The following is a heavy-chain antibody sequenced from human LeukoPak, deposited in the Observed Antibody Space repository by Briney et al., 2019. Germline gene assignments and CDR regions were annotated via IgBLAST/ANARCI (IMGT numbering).Heavy chain of an antibody. CDR3: ASSGPYSSGWYAFGI. CDR1: GFTFGSYA. Sequence: GGSLRLSCAASGFTFGSYAMSWVRQAPGKGLEWVSAISGSGGSTYYADSVKGRFTISRDNSKNTLYLQMNSLRAEDTAVYYCASSGPYSSGWYAFGIWGQGTMVTVSS. V-gene: IGHV3-23*01. J-gene: IGHJ3*02. CDR2: ISGSGGST. D-gene: IGHD6-19*01.